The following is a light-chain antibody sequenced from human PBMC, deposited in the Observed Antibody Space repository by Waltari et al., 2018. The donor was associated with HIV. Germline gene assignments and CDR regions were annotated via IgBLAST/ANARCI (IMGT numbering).Light chain of an antibody. J-gene: IGLJ1*01. CDR3: GADHGSGSNYVYV. CDR1: SDYSNYQ. CDR2: VGTGGIVG. Sequence: QPMLTQPPSASASLGASVTLTCTLSSDYSNYQVDCYQQRPGKGPRFVLRVGTGGIVGSKGDGIPDRFSVLGSGLNRYLTIKNIQEEDEGDYHCGADHGSGSNYVYVFGTGTKVTVL. V-gene: IGLV9-49*01.